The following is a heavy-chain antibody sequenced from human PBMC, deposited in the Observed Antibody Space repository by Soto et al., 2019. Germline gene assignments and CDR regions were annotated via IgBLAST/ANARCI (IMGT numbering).Heavy chain of an antibody. D-gene: IGHD4-4*01. CDR1: GFTIENYA. CDR2: ISWDGGTI. J-gene: IGHJ4*02. CDR3: EKDKLYSNFEHYFDY. Sequence: EVQLVESGGGLVQPGRSLRLSCTSSGFTIENYAMHWVRQAPGKGLEWVSGISWDGGTIGYADSVRGRFTISRDNAKNSLYQQIASLLPEDTAFYYCEKDKLYSNFEHYFDYWGRGTLVTVSS. V-gene: IGHV3-9*01.